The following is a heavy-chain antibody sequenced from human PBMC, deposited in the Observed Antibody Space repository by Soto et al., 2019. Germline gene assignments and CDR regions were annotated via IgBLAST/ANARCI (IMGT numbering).Heavy chain of an antibody. V-gene: IGHV1-46*02. D-gene: IGHD2-21*02. J-gene: IGHJ4*02. CDR3: ARGGHIAVVTDSFDS. CDR2: IHPSGGGS. Sequence: QVQLVQSGAEVKKPGASVKVSCKSSGYPFNTYYLHWVRQAPGQGLEWMGMIHPSGGGSTYAQKFLVRVTMTLDSSTSTVFMELTSLRSADTAVYYCARGGHIAVVTDSFDSWGQGTLVTVSS. CDR1: GYPFNTYY.